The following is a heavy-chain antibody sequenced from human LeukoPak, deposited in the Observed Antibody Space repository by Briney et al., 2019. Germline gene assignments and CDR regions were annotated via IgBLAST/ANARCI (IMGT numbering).Heavy chain of an antibody. V-gene: IGHV5-51*01. J-gene: IGHJ3*02. Sequence: GESLKISCQGHGYSFTNFCIGWVRQMPGKGLEWMGIIYPADSNTIYNPSFQGQVTISADKSISTAYLQWSNPKASDTAIYYCARPRLAAAGSAFDIWGQGAMVTVSS. CDR2: IYPADSNT. D-gene: IGHD6-13*01. CDR3: ARPRLAAAGSAFDI. CDR1: GYSFTNFC.